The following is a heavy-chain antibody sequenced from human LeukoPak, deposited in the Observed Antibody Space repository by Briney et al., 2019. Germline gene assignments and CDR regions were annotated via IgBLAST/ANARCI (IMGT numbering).Heavy chain of an antibody. V-gene: IGHV4-34*01. CDR2: INHSGST. CDR1: GGSFSGYY. CDR3: ARGVYYDSSGYYYDGSYYFDY. J-gene: IGHJ4*02. D-gene: IGHD3-22*01. Sequence: PSETLSLTCAVYGGSFSGYYWSWIRQPPGKGLEWLGEINHSGSTNYNPSLKSRVTISVDTSKNQFSLKLSSVTAADTAVYYCARGVYYDSSGYYYDGSYYFDYWGQGTLVTVSS.